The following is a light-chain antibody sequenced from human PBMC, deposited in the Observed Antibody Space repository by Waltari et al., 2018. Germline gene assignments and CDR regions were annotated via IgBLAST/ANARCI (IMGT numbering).Light chain of an antibody. J-gene: IGKJ4*01. V-gene: IGKV3-20*01. CDR3: QQYGSSPLT. Sequence: EIVLTQSPGTLSLSPGERATLSCRASQSVSSSYLAWYQQKPGQAPRLLIYGAYSTATGIPDSFSGSGSGTDFTLTISRLVPEDFAVYYGQQYGSSPLTFGGGTKVEIK. CDR2: GAY. CDR1: QSVSSSY.